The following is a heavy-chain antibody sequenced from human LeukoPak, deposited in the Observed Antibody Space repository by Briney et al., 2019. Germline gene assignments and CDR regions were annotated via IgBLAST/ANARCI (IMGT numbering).Heavy chain of an antibody. J-gene: IGHJ3*02. D-gene: IGHD4-23*01. V-gene: IGHV3-11*06. CDR1: GFTFSDYY. CDR3: AGYGGKGSWAFDI. Sequence: PGGSLRLFCAASGFTFSDYYMSWIRQAPGKGLEWVSYISTSSSYTYYADSVKGRFTISRDNAKNSLYLQMNSLRAEDTAVYYCAGYGGKGSWAFDIWGQGRMGTVSS. CDR2: ISTSSSYT.